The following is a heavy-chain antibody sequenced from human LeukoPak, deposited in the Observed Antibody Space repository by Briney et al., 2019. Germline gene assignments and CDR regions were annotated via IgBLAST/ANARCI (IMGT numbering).Heavy chain of an antibody. V-gene: IGHV1-8*01. D-gene: IGHD3-22*01. J-gene: IGHJ4*02. CDR2: MNPNSGNT. CDR1: GYTFTSYD. CDR3: ARGGYDSSGYYGYYFDY. Sequence: APVKVSCKASGYTFTSYDINWVRQATGQGLEWMGWMNPNSGNTGYAQKFQGRVTMTRNTSISTAYMELSSLRSEDTAVYYCARGGYDSSGYYGYYFDYGGQGTLVTVSS.